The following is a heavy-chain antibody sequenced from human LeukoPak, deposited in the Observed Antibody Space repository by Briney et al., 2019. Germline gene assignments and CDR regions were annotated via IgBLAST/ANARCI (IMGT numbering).Heavy chain of an antibody. CDR2: ISSSSSYI. Sequence: GGSLRLSCAASGFTFSSYSMNWVRQAPGKGPEWVSSISSSSSYIYYADSVKGRFTISRDNAKNSLYLQMNSLRAEDTAVYYCASGDYYDSSGYYGFYFQHWGQGTLVTVSS. J-gene: IGHJ1*01. CDR1: GFTFSSYS. V-gene: IGHV3-21*01. D-gene: IGHD3-22*01. CDR3: ASGDYYDSSGYYGFYFQH.